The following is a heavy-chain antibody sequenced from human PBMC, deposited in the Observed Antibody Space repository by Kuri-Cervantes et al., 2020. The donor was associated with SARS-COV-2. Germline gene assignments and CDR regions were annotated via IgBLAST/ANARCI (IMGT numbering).Heavy chain of an antibody. CDR2: ISSSSSTI. CDR1: GFTFSSYS. D-gene: IGHD3-3*01. V-gene: IGHV3-48*01. J-gene: IGHJ3*02. CDR3: ATFFGVVISNAFDI. Sequence: GGSLRLSCAASGFTFSSYSMNWVRQAPGKGLEWVSYISSSSSTIYYADSVKGRFTISRDNAKNSLYLQMNSLRAEDTAVYYCATFFGVVISNAFDIWGQGTMVTVSS.